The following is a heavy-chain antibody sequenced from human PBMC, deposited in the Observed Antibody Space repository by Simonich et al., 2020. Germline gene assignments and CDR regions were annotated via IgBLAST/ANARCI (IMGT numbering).Heavy chain of an antibody. J-gene: IGHJ4*02. CDR3: ARDREVYGSGSYYNY. CDR2: IKQDGIEK. V-gene: IGHV3-7*01. CDR1: GFTFSSYW. Sequence: EVQLVESGGGLVQPGGSLRLSCAASGFTFSSYWMSWVRQAPGTGLEWVDKIKQDGIEKYYVDSVKGRFTISRDNAKNSLYLQMNSLRAEDTAVYYCARDREVYGSGSYYNYWGQGTLVTVSS. D-gene: IGHD3-10*01.